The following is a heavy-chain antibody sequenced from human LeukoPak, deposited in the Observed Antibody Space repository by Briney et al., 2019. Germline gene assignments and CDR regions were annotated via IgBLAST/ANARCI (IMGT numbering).Heavy chain of an antibody. CDR3: ARDNWRGSYYFDY. D-gene: IGHD1-26*01. CDR2: ISSSSSYI. V-gene: IGHV3-11*06. Sequence: PGGSLRLSCAASGFTFSDYYMSWIRQAPGKGLEWVSSISSSSSYIYYADSVKGRFTISRDNFKNTLYLQVNSLRAEDTAVYYCARDNWRGSYYFDYWGQGTLVTVSS. CDR1: GFTFSDYY. J-gene: IGHJ4*02.